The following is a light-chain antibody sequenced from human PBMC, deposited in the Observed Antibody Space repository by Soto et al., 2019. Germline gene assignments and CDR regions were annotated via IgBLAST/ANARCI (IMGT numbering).Light chain of an antibody. Sequence: DIQMTQSPSSLSASVGDRVTITCRASQSISSYLNWYQQKPGKAPKLLIYAASSLQSGVPSRFSGRGSGTDYTLTISSLQPEDFATYYFQQSYSTPITFGQGTRLEIK. CDR2: AAS. J-gene: IGKJ5*01. CDR1: QSISSY. V-gene: IGKV1-39*01. CDR3: QQSYSTPIT.